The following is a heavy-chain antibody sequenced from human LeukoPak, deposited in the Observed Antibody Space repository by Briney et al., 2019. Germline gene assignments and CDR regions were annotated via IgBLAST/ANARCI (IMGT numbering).Heavy chain of an antibody. CDR2: INSDGINT. CDR3: ARDPYSGAYYEGYYYYYMDV. CDR1: GFTFSNYW. Sequence: GGSLRLSCAASGFTFSNYWMHWVRQAPGKGLVWVSRINSDGINTSYADSVKGRFTISRDNAKNTLNLQMNSLRAEDTAVYYCARDPYSGAYYEGYYYYYMDVWGKGTTVTVSS. V-gene: IGHV3-74*01. J-gene: IGHJ6*03. D-gene: IGHD1-26*01.